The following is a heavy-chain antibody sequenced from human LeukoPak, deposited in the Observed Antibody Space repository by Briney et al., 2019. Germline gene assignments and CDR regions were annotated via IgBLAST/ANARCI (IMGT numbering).Heavy chain of an antibody. CDR3: ARVGTSRGEWPTKDFDY. J-gene: IGHJ4*02. D-gene: IGHD2-2*01. CDR1: GYTFTGYY. V-gene: IGHV1-2*06. CDR2: INPKSGDT. Sequence: GASVKVSCKASGYTFTGYYMHWVRQAPGQGLEWMGRINPKSGDTNYAQNFQGRVTRPRDTSISTAYMELSRLRSDDTAVYYCARVGTSRGEWPTKDFDYWGQGTLVTVSS.